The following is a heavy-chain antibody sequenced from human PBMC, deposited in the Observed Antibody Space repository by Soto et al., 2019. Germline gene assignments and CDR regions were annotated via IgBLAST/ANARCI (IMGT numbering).Heavy chain of an antibody. V-gene: IGHV3-23*01. CDR3: AKGGPTFLNWFGP. Sequence: GSLGLPCAASGFTFSSYAMNWVRQAPGKGLEWISVISNSGHSAYYADSVKGRFTISRDNSKNTLYLQIKSLRAEDTAAYYCAKGGPTFLNWFGPWGQGTLVTVYS. D-gene: IGHD5-12*01. J-gene: IGHJ5*02. CDR1: GFTFSSYA. CDR2: ISNSGHSA.